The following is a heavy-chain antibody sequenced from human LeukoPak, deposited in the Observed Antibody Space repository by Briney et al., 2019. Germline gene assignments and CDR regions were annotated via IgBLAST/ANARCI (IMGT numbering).Heavy chain of an antibody. Sequence: GGSLRLSCAASGFIFSSYPMNWVRQAPGKGLEWVSYITSSSSDTHYADSVKGRFTISRDNAKNSLYLQMNSLRAEDTAVYYCARSRRYGGNSYDYWGQGTLVTVSS. CDR1: GFIFSSYP. V-gene: IGHV3-21*05. CDR2: ITSSSSDT. J-gene: IGHJ4*02. D-gene: IGHD4-23*01. CDR3: ARSRRYGGNSYDY.